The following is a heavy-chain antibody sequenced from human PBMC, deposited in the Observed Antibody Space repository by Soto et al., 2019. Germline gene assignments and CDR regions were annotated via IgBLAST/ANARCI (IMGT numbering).Heavy chain of an antibody. Sequence: LSLTCTVSGGSISSGGYYWSWIRQHPGKGLEWIGYIYYSGSTYYNPSLKSRVTISVDTSKNQFSLKLSSVTAADTAVYYCARDHPRNYYYYGMDVWGQGTTVTVSS. J-gene: IGHJ6*02. CDR1: GGSISSGGYY. CDR3: ARDHPRNYYYYGMDV. CDR2: IYYSGST. V-gene: IGHV4-31*03.